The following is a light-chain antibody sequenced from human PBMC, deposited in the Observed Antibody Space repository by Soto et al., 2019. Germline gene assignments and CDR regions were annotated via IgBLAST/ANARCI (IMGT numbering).Light chain of an antibody. Sequence: QSALTQPASVSGSPGQSITISCTGTSSDIGGYNYVSWYQQHPGKAPKLIIYEVSNRPSGVSNRFSGSKSGNTASLTISGHPAEDDADYYCSSYPSSRLFVFGGGTKLTVL. CDR2: EVS. CDR1: SSDIGGYNY. CDR3: SSYPSSRLFV. V-gene: IGLV2-14*01. J-gene: IGLJ2*01.